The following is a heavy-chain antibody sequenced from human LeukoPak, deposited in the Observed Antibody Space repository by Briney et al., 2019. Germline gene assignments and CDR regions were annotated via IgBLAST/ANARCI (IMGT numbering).Heavy chain of an antibody. D-gene: IGHD4-17*01. V-gene: IGHV4-34*01. CDR3: ARGQDYGDPNDAFDI. CDR1: GRSFSGYY. CDR2: INHSGST. J-gene: IGHJ3*02. Sequence: SETLSLTCAVYGRSFSGYYWSWIRQPPGKGLEWIGEINHSGSTNYNPSLKSRVTISVDTSKNQFSLKLSSVTAADTAVYYCARGQDYGDPNDAFDIWGQGTMVTVSS.